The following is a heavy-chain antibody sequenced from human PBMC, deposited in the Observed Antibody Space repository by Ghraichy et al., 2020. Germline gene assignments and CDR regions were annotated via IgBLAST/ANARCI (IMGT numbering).Heavy chain of an antibody. CDR2: IRSKAYGGTT. Sequence: GGSLRLSCTASGLTFSESAMTWVRQAPGKGLEWVGFIRSKAYGGTTEYAASVKGRFTILRDDSKSIAYLQMNSLKTEDTAVYYCTRGPYYDSSGYYHGIDYWGQGTLVTVSS. V-gene: IGHV3-49*04. CDR3: TRGPYYDSSGYYHGIDY. J-gene: IGHJ4*02. CDR1: GLTFSESA. D-gene: IGHD3-22*01.